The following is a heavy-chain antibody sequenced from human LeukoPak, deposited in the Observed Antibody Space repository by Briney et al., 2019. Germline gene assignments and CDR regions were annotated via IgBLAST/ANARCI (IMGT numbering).Heavy chain of an antibody. Sequence: SETLSLTCTVSGGSISSSSYYWGWIRQPPGKGLEWTGSIYYSGSTYYNPSLKSRVTISVDTSKNQFSLKLSSVTAADTAVYYCARPSFWSGYYPFDYWGQGTLVTVSS. CDR2: IYYSGST. CDR3: ARPSFWSGYYPFDY. J-gene: IGHJ4*02. CDR1: GGSISSSSYY. D-gene: IGHD3-3*01. V-gene: IGHV4-39*01.